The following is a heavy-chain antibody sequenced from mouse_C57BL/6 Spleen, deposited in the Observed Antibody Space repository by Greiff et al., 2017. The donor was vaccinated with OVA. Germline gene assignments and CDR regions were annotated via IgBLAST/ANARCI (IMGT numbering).Heavy chain of an antibody. V-gene: IGHV1-50*01. CDR1: GYTFTSYW. CDR3: ARSGSSGYVDY. J-gene: IGHJ4*01. D-gene: IGHD3-2*02. CDR2: IDPSDSYT. Sequence: QVQLKQPGAELVKPGASVKLSCKASGYTFTSYWMQWVKQRPGQGLEWIGEIDPSDSYTNYNQKFKGKATLTVDTSSSTAYMQLSSLTSEDSAVYYCARSGSSGYVDYWGQGTSVTVSS.